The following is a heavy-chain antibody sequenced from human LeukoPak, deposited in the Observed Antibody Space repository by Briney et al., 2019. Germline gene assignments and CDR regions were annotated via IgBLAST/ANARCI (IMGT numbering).Heavy chain of an antibody. Sequence: EASVKVSCKASGYTFTGYYMHWVRQAPGQGLEWMGWINPNSGGTNYAQKFQGRVTMTRDTSITTAYMELSGLRSDDTAMYYCAREGREFGPHKLAGFDYWGQGTLVTVSS. CDR1: GYTFTGYY. CDR3: AREGREFGPHKLAGFDY. V-gene: IGHV1-2*02. D-gene: IGHD3-10*01. J-gene: IGHJ4*02. CDR2: INPNSGGT.